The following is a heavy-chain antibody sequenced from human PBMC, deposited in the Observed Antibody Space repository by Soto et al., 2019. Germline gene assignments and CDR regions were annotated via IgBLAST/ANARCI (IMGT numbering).Heavy chain of an antibody. CDR1: EFSFSSYA. D-gene: IGHD6-13*01. Sequence: EVQLMESGGGLVQPGGSLRLSCAASEFSFSSYALNWVRQAPGKGLEWVSAISATGTTTYYADSVKGRFTISRDNSKRTLFLQMDSLGPEDTAVYYCATYRSPFDYWGQGTLVTVSS. J-gene: IGHJ4*02. CDR2: ISATGTTT. V-gene: IGHV3-23*01. CDR3: ATYRSPFDY.